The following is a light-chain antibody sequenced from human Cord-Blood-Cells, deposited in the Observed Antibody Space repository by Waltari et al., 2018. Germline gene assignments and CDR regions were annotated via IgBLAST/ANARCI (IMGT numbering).Light chain of an antibody. Sequence: DIVLTQSQATLSLSPGQRAPLSCRASQSVSSYLAWYQQKPGQAPRLLIDDASNRATGIPARFSGSGSGTDFTLTISSLGPEDFAVYYCQQRSNWPWTFGQGTKVEIK. V-gene: IGKV3-11*01. CDR2: DAS. J-gene: IGKJ1*01. CDR1: QSVSSY. CDR3: QQRSNWPWT.